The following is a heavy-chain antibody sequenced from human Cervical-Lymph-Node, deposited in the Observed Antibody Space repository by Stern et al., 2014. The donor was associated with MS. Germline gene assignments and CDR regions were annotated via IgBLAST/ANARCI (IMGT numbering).Heavy chain of an antibody. CDR2: IIPMFGKT. J-gene: IGHJ6*02. V-gene: IGHV1-69*06. Sequence: VQLVQSGAEVKKPGSSLKVSCKASGGSFTGYALSWVRQAPGAGLEWLGRIIPMFGKTSFAQKFQGRVTMTADKSTNTAYMELSSLTSEDTAVYYCARGETPIPSYGMDVWGQGTTVTVSS. CDR1: GGSFTGYA. D-gene: IGHD1-26*01. CDR3: ARGETPIPSYGMDV.